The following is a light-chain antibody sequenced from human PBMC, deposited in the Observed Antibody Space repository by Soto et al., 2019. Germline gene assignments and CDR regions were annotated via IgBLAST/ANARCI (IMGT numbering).Light chain of an antibody. CDR2: AAS. CDR3: HHYDSSPPYT. J-gene: IGKJ2*01. CDR1: LSFASSY. Sequence: EIVLTQSPATLSLSPGERATLSCRASLSFASSYLAWYQHKPGQAPRLLIYAASSRATGIPGRFIGSGSGTDFTLTISRLEPDDSAVYYCHHYDSSPPYTFGQGTKVDIK. V-gene: IGKV3-20*01.